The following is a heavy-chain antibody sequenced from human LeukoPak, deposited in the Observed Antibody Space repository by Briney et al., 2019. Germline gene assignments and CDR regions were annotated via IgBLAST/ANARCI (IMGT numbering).Heavy chain of an antibody. V-gene: IGHV3-48*01. CDR2: ISSSSSTI. D-gene: IGHD1-26*01. CDR3: ARVVGATTVVYFDY. Sequence: PGGSLRLSCAASGFTFSSYSMNWVRQAPGKGLEGVSYISSSSSTIYYADSVKGRFTISRDNAKNSLYLQMNSLRAEDTAVYYSARVVGATTVVYFDYWGQGTLVTVSS. CDR1: GFTFSSYS. J-gene: IGHJ4*02.